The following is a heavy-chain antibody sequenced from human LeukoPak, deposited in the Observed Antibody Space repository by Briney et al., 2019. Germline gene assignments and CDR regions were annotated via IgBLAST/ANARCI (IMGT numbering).Heavy chain of an antibody. CDR2: IYTSGST. Sequence: SETLSLTCTVSGGSISRYYWSWVRQPAGEGLEWIGRIYTSGSTNYNPSLKSRITMSVDTSKNQFSLKLSSVTAADTAVYYCARREVQDSTSSEGNWFDPWGQGTLVTVSS. CDR3: ARREVQDSTSSEGNWFDP. D-gene: IGHD6-6*01. J-gene: IGHJ5*02. V-gene: IGHV4-4*07. CDR1: GGSISRYY.